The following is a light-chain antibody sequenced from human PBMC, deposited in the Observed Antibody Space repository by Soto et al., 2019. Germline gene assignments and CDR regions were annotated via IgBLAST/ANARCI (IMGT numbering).Light chain of an antibody. CDR1: QSVSSY. CDR2: DAS. Sequence: EIVLTQSPDTLSLSPGERATLSCRASQSVSSYLAWYQQKPGQAPRLLMYDASSRATGIPDRFSGSGSGTDFTLTISRLEPEDFAVYYCQQYSSSRTFGQGTKVDIK. V-gene: IGKV3-20*01. CDR3: QQYSSSRT. J-gene: IGKJ1*01.